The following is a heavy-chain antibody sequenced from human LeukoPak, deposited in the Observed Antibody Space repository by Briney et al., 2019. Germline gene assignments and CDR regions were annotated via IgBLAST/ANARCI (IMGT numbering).Heavy chain of an antibody. CDR3: ARDSVARKPNYYYYYYMDV. V-gene: IGHV1-2*02. CDR2: INPNSGST. J-gene: IGHJ6*03. Sequence: GASVKVSCKASGYTFTGYYIHWVRQAPGQGLEWMGWINPNSGSTNYAQKFQGRVTMTTDTSTSTAYMELRSLRSDDTAVYYCARDSVARKPNYYYYYYMDVWGKRTTVTVSS. CDR1: GYTFTGYY. D-gene: IGHD6-19*01.